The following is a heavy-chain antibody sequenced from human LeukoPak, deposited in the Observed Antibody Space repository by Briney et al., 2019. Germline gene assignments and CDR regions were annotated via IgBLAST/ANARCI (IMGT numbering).Heavy chain of an antibody. J-gene: IGHJ4*02. CDR1: GFDFSSNW. Sequence: GGSLRLSCTASGFDFSSNWMHWVRHAPGQGLVWVSRIKGDGISTNYADSVKGRFTISRDIAKNTLYLQMNSLRAEDTGVYYCAKDHYWSIDYWGRGTLVTVSS. CDR3: AKDHYWSIDY. D-gene: IGHD3-3*01. V-gene: IGHV3-74*01. CDR2: IKGDGIST.